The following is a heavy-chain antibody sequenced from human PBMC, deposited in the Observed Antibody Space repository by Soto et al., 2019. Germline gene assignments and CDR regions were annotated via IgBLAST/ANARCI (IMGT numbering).Heavy chain of an antibody. CDR3: SRVPPNNRGAHLEY. D-gene: IGHD1-26*01. J-gene: IGHJ4*02. V-gene: IGHV3-49*03. Sequence: AGGSLRLSCTASGFTFGDYAMIWFRQAPGKGLEWVGFITSKAYGGTTEYAATVKGRFTISRDDSKSIAYLQMNSLKTDDTAVYYCSRVPPNNRGAHLEYWGQGTLVTVSS. CDR2: ITSKAYGGTT. CDR1: GFTFGDYA.